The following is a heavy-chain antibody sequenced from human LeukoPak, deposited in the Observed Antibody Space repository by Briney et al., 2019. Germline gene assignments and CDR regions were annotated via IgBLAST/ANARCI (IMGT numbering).Heavy chain of an antibody. CDR2: IRSKANSYAT. V-gene: IGHV3-73*01. CDR1: GFTFSGSA. J-gene: IGHJ4*02. Sequence: GGSLRLSCAASGFTFSGSAMHWVRQASGKGLEWVGRIRSKANSYATAYAASVKGRFTISRDDSKNTAYLQMNSLKTEDTAVYYCTRIRDGYNYDDYWGQGTLVTVSS. CDR3: TRIRDGYNYDDY. D-gene: IGHD5-24*01.